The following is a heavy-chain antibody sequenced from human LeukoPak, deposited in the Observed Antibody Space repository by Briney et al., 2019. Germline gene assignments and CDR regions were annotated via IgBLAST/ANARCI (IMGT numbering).Heavy chain of an antibody. CDR1: GGSISSSSYY. Sequence: SETLSLTCTVSGGSISSSSYYWGWIRQPPGKGLEWIGSIYYSGSTYYNPSLKSRVTISVDTSKNQFSLKLSSVTAADTAVYYCARDIAAAGRGVFDYWGQGTLVTVSP. J-gene: IGHJ4*02. CDR2: IYYSGST. V-gene: IGHV4-39*07. CDR3: ARDIAAAGRGVFDY. D-gene: IGHD6-13*01.